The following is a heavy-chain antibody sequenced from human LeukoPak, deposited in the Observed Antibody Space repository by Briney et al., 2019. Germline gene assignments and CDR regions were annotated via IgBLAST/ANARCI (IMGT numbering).Heavy chain of an antibody. D-gene: IGHD1-20*01. CDR2: TYYSGST. CDR3: ARSVHNWNDYFGY. Sequence: SETLSLTCTVSGGSITSYYWSWLRQPPGKGLEWIGYTYYSGSTNYNPSLKSRVTISVDTSKNQFSLKLSSVTAADTAVYYCARSVHNWNDYFGYWGQGTLVTVSS. J-gene: IGHJ4*01. V-gene: IGHV4-59*01. CDR1: GGSITSYY.